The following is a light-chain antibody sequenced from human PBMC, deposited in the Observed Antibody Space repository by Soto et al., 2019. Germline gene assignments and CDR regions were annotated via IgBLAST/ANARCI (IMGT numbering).Light chain of an antibody. CDR2: GAS. CDR1: QSVSSSY. Sequence: EIVLTQSPGTLSLSPGERATLSCRASQSVSSSYLAWYQKKPGQAPRVLIFGASSRATGLPDRFSGSGFGTDFTFTFSRLEPEDFAVYYCQQYHISPRTFGQGTKVDIK. J-gene: IGKJ1*01. V-gene: IGKV3-20*01. CDR3: QQYHISPRT.